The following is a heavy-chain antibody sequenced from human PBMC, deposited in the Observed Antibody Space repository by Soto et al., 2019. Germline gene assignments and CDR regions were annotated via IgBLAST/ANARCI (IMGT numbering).Heavy chain of an antibody. CDR1: GFTFSSYA. CDR2: ISGSGGST. J-gene: IGHJ6*03. V-gene: IGHV3-23*01. CDR3: AKYPAANYYYYYYMDV. D-gene: IGHD2-15*01. Sequence: EVQLLESGGGLVQPGGSLRLSCAASGFTFSSYAMSWVRQAPGKGLEWVSAISGSGGSTYYADSVKGRFTISRDNSKNTLYLQMNSLRAEDTAVYYCAKYPAANYYYYYYMDVWGKGNTVTVSS.